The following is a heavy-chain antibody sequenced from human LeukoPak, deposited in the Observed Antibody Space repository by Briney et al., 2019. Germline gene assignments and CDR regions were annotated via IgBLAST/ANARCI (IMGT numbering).Heavy chain of an antibody. Sequence: SETLSLTCAVSGYSISSGFYWGWIRQPPGKGLEWIGSIYHSGSTYYNPSLKSRVTISVGTSKNQFSLKLSSVTAADTAVYYCARLSIFGVVIPEVMDVWGKGTTVIVSS. J-gene: IGHJ6*03. D-gene: IGHD3-3*01. CDR3: ARLSIFGVVIPEVMDV. CDR2: IYHSGST. CDR1: GYSISSGFY. V-gene: IGHV4-38-2*01.